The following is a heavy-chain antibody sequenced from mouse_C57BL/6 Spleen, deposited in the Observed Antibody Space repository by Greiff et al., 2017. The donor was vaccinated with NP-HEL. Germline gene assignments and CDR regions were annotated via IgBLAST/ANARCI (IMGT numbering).Heavy chain of an antibody. CDR1: GYTFTDYY. Sequence: EVQLQESGPELVKPGASVKISCKASGYTFTDYYMNWVKQSHGKSLEWIGDINPNNGGTSYNQKFKGKATLTVDKSSSTAYMELRSLTSEDSAVYYCARSGYDGGYYFDDWGQGTTLTVSS. CDR3: ARSGYDGGYYFDD. V-gene: IGHV1-26*01. J-gene: IGHJ2*01. D-gene: IGHD2-2*01. CDR2: INPNNGGT.